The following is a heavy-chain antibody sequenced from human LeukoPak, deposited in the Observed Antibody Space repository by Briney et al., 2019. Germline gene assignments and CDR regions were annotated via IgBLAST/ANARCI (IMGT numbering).Heavy chain of an antibody. D-gene: IGHD2-15*01. Sequence: GGSLRLSCKGSGYKFSKYWIGWVRQMPGRGLEWMGRIDPSDSYTNYSPSFQGHVTISADKSISTAYLQWSSLKASDTAMYYCARHPSSVVAATVLDYWGQGTLVTVSS. V-gene: IGHV5-10-1*01. J-gene: IGHJ4*02. CDR3: ARHPSSVVAATVLDY. CDR2: IDPSDSYT. CDR1: GYKFSKYW.